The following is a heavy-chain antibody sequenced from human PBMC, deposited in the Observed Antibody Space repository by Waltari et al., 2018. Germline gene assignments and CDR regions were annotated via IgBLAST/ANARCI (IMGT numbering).Heavy chain of an antibody. Sequence: QVQLQQWGAGLLKPSETLSLTCAVYGGSFSGYYWSWIRQPPGKGLEWIGEINHSGSTNDNPSLKSRVTISVDTSKNQFSLKLSSVTAADTAVYYCARGRIQLWSPKPMYFDLWGRGTLVTVSS. J-gene: IGHJ2*01. CDR3: ARGRIQLWSPKPMYFDL. CDR1: GGSFSGYY. CDR2: INHSGST. D-gene: IGHD5-18*01. V-gene: IGHV4-34*01.